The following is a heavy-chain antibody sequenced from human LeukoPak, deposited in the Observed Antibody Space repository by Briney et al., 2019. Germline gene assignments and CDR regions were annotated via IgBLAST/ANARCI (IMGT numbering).Heavy chain of an antibody. CDR2: ISLANGNT. J-gene: IGHJ4*02. V-gene: IGHV1-18*01. D-gene: IGHD6-13*01. CDR3: ARDGSSSWYNL. Sequence: ASVKVSCKASGYTFTSYGISWVRHAPGQGLELVGWISLANGNTNYAQKLQGRVTMTTDTSTSTAYMELRSLISDDTAVYYCARDGSSSWYNLWGQGTLVTVSS. CDR1: GYTFTSYG.